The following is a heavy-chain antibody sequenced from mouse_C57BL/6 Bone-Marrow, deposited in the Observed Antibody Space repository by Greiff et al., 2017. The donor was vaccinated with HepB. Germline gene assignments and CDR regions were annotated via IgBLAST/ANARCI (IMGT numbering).Heavy chain of an antibody. D-gene: IGHD1-1*01. CDR3: ARLLPTYYFDY. V-gene: IGHV8-8*01. CDR2: IWWNDDK. Sequence: QVTLKVSVPGILQPSQTLRLTCSFSGFSLSTFGMGVGWFRQPSGKGLEWLAHIWWNDDKYYNPALKSRLTISKDTSKNQVFLKIANVDTADTATYYCARLLPTYYFDYWGQGTTLTVSS. J-gene: IGHJ2*01. CDR1: GFSLSTFGMG.